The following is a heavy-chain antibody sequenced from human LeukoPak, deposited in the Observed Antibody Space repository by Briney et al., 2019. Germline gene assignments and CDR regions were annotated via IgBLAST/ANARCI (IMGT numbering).Heavy chain of an antibody. CDR2: INPNSGGT. D-gene: IGHD6-19*01. CDR1: GYTFSGYY. Sequence: ASVKVSRKASGYTFSGYYMHWVRQAPGQGLKWMGWINPNSGGTNYAQKFQGRVTMTRDTSISTAYMELSRLRSDDTAVYYCARDHSSGWYGDYWGQGTLVTVSS. J-gene: IGHJ4*02. V-gene: IGHV1-2*02. CDR3: ARDHSSGWYGDY.